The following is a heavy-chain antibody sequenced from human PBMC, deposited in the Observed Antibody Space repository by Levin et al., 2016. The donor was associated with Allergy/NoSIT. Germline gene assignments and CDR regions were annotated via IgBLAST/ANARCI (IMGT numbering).Heavy chain of an antibody. J-gene: IGHJ4*02. CDR3: ARGRGCSGGSCYSNFDY. Sequence: SETLSLTCAVYGGSFSGYYWSWIRQPPGKGLEWIGEINHSGSTNYNPSLKSRVTISVDTSKNQFSLKLSSVTAADTAVYYCARGRGCSGGSCYSNFDYWGQGTLVTVSS. CDR2: INHSGST. V-gene: IGHV4-34*01. D-gene: IGHD2-15*01. CDR1: GGSFSGYY.